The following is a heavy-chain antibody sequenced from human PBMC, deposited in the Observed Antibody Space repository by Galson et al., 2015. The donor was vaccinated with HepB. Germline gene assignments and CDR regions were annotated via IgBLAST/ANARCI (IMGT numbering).Heavy chain of an antibody. D-gene: IGHD6-19*01. J-gene: IGHJ4*02. CDR2: INAGNGNT. Sequence: SVKVSCKASGYIFTSYAMHWVRQAPGQRLEWMGWINAGNGNTKYSQKFQGRVTITRDTSASTAYMELSSLRSEDTAVYYCDLSVSGFFDYWGQGTLITVSS. CDR1: GYIFTSYA. V-gene: IGHV1-3*01. CDR3: DLSVSGFFDY.